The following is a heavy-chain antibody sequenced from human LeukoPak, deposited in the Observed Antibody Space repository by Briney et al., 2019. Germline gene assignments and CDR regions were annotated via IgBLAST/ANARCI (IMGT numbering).Heavy chain of an antibody. CDR2: ISGHNDDT. D-gene: IGHD2-15*01. CDR1: GYTFTSYG. J-gene: IGHJ6*03. V-gene: IGHV1-18*01. CDR3: ARAGYCSGGGCYPYYYYYYMDV. Sequence: ASVKVSCKASGYTFTSYGISWVRQAPGQGLEWMGWISGHNDDTNYAQRLQGRVTMTTDTSTSTAYMELRSLRSDDTAVYYCARAGYCSGGGCYPYYYYYYMDVWGKGTTVTVSS.